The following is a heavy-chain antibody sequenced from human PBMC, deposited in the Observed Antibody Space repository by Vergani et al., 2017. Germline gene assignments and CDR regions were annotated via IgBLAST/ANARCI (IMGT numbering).Heavy chain of an antibody. Sequence: EVQLVESGGGLVQPGGSLRLSCAASGFTFRSYSMNWVRQAPGKGLEWVSYISSSSSTIYYADAVKGRFTISRDNAKNSLYLQMNSLRAEDTAVYYCATDGVVKDAFDIWGQGTMVTVSS. CDR2: ISSSSSTI. D-gene: IGHD3-3*01. V-gene: IGHV3-48*04. J-gene: IGHJ3*02. CDR1: GFTFRSYS. CDR3: ATDGVVKDAFDI.